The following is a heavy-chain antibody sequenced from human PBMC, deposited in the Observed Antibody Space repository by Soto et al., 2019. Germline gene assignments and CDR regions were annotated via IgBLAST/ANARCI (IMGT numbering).Heavy chain of an antibody. CDR3: VKHPGRNHYHNSSLYWLDS. Sequence: PGGSLRLSCTASGFSFSSFDMHWVRQSPGKGLEWVAIISFNGNSQYHLGSVEGRFYISRDNSKNTLYLQMNSLRTEDTAVYYCVKHPGRNHYHNSSLYWLDSWGQGTPVTVSS. CDR1: GFSFSSFD. J-gene: IGHJ4*02. D-gene: IGHD3-10*01. V-gene: IGHV3-30*18. CDR2: ISFNGNSQ.